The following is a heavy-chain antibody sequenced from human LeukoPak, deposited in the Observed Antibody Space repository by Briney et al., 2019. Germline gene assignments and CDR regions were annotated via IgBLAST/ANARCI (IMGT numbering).Heavy chain of an antibody. CDR3: ARPSGSSSWYWYFDL. CDR2: IYTGDSDT. Sequence: GESLKISCKGSGYSFTSYWIGWVRQLAGKGLEWMGIIYTGDSDTRYSPSFQGKVTISADKSLSTAYLQWSSLKASDTAMYYCARPSGSSSWYWYFDLWGRGTLVTVSS. CDR1: GYSFTSYW. V-gene: IGHV5-51*01. J-gene: IGHJ2*01. D-gene: IGHD6-13*01.